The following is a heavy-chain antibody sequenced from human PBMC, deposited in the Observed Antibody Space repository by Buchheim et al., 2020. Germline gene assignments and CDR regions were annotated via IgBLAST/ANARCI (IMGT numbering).Heavy chain of an antibody. V-gene: IGHV3-23*01. CDR1: GFTFSNYA. CDR2: IGGSGGTT. J-gene: IGHJ6*02. D-gene: IGHD1-14*01. Sequence: EVQVLESGGGLVQPGGSLRLSCAAFGFTFSNYAMTWVRQAPGKGLEWVSTIGGSGGTTYYDDSVKGRFIISRDNSKNTLYLQMSSLRVDDTAVYFCARITSVWGQGTT. CDR3: ARITSV.